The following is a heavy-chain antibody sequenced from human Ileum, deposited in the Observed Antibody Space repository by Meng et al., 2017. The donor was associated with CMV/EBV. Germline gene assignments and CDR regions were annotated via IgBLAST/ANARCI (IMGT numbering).Heavy chain of an antibody. CDR2: VNTDGSYT. J-gene: IGHJ4*02. V-gene: IGHV3-74*01. CDR3: AGGDSGYVLN. Sequence: LSCAASGFTFGTHGMSWVRQAPGKVLVWVSRVNTDGSYTTYADSVKGRFTISRDNAKNTLYLQMSSLRPEDTAVYYCAGGDSGYVLNWGQGTLVTVSS. CDR1: GFTFGTHG. D-gene: IGHD3-22*01.